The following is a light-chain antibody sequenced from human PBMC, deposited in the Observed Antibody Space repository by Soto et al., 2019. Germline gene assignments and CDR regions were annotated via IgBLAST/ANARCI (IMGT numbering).Light chain of an antibody. V-gene: IGLV2-14*01. J-gene: IGLJ2*01. CDR1: SSDVGGYNY. CDR3: SSYTSSSTLEV. CDR2: DVS. Sequence: SALTQPASVSGSPGQSITISCTGTSSDVGGYNYVSWYQQHPGKAPKLMIYDVSNRPSGVSNRFSGSKSGITASLTISGLQAEDEADYYCSSYTSSSTLEVFGGGTKLTVL.